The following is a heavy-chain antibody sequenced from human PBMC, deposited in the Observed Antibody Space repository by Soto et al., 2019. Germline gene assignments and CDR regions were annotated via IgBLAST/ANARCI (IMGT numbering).Heavy chain of an antibody. CDR2: ISGSGGST. Sequence: EVQLLESGGGLVQPGGSLRLSCAASGFTFSSYAMSWVRQAPGKGLEWVSAISGSGGSTYYADSVKGRFTISRDNSKNTLYLQMNSLRAEDTAVYYCAKTRLGYCSSTSCLVLDYWGQGTLVTVSS. CDR3: AKTRLGYCSSTSCLVLDY. V-gene: IGHV3-23*01. D-gene: IGHD2-2*01. J-gene: IGHJ4*02. CDR1: GFTFSSYA.